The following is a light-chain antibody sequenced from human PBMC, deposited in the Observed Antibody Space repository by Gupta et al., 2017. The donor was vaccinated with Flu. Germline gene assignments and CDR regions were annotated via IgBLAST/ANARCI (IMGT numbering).Light chain of an antibody. CDR2: DVS. V-gene: IGLV2-11*01. CDR3: WSYAGSYGYV. CDR1: SGDVGYYDS. J-gene: IGLJ1*01. Sequence: QSALTQPRSVSGSPGQSVTISCTGTSGDVGYYDSVAWYQQHPDEAPKLVISDVSKRPSGVPDRFSGSKSGNTASLTISGLQAEEEADYYCWSYAGSYGYVFGTGTKVTAL.